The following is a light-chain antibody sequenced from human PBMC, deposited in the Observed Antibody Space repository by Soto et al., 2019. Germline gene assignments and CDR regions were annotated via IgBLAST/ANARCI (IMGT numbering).Light chain of an antibody. CDR3: QQYDNLPLT. V-gene: IGKV1-33*01. CDR1: QDISNY. CDR2: DAS. J-gene: IGKJ4*01. Sequence: DIQMTQSPSSLSASVGDSVTITCQASQDISNYFNWYQQKPGKAPKLLIYDASNLETGVPSRFSGSGSGTDFTFTISSLQPEDIATYYCQQYDNLPLTFGGGTKVDIK.